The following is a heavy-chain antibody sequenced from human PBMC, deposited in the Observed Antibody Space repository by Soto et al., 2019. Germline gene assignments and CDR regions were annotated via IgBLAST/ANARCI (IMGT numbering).Heavy chain of an antibody. V-gene: IGHV3-23*01. J-gene: IGHJ2*01. CDR1: GSTFSSYA. CDR2: ISGSGGST. Sequence: GGSLRLSCAASGSTFSSYAMNWVRQAPGKGLEWVSVISGSGGSTYYADSVKGRFTISRDNSKNTLYLQMNSLRAEDTAVYYCAKRTTGWYFDLWGRGTLVTVSS. CDR3: AKRTTGWYFDL.